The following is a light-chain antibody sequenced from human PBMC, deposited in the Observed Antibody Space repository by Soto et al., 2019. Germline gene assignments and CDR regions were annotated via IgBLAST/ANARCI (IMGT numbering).Light chain of an antibody. CDR2: GNN. CDR3: QSYASNLSGVV. CDR1: TSNIGAGYD. J-gene: IGLJ2*01. V-gene: IGLV1-40*01. Sequence: QSVLTQPPSVSGAPGQRVTISCTGSTSNIGAGYDVHWYHQLPGTAPKLLVYGNNNRPSGVPDRFSGSRSGTSASLAITGLQAEDEADYYCQSYASNLSGVVFGGGTKLTVL.